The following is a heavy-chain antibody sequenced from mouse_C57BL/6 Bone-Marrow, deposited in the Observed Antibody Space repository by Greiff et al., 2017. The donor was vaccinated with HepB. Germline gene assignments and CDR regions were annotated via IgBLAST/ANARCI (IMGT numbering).Heavy chain of an antibody. J-gene: IGHJ1*03. D-gene: IGHD1-3*01. CDR1: GIAFSRYW. Sequence: EVKLLESGGGLVQPGGSLKLSCAASGIAFSRYWMSWVRRAPGKGLEWIGEINPDSSTINYAPSLKDKFIISRDNAKNTLYLQMSKVRSEDTALYYCARITHWYFDVWGTGTTVTVSS. CDR2: INPDSSTI. CDR3: ARITHWYFDV. V-gene: IGHV4-1*01.